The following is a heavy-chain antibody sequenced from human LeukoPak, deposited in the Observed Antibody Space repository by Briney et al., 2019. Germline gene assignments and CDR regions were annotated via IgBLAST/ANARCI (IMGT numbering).Heavy chain of an antibody. D-gene: IGHD1-7*01. J-gene: IGHJ4*02. Sequence: PSETLSLTCAVYGGSFSGYYWSWIRQPPGKGLEWIGEINHSGSTNYNPSLKSRVTISVDTSKNQFSLKLSSVTAAVTAVYYCARGRRYNWNYSTLDYWGQGTLVTVSS. V-gene: IGHV4-34*01. CDR2: INHSGST. CDR3: ARGRRYNWNYSTLDY. CDR1: GGSFSGYY.